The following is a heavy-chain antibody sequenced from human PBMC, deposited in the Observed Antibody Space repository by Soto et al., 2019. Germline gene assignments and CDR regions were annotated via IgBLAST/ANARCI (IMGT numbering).Heavy chain of an antibody. CDR3: ARVKYNWNPFDY. CDR1: GFTFSSYS. D-gene: IGHD1-1*01. V-gene: IGHV3-21*01. J-gene: IGHJ4*02. CDR2: ISSSSSYI. Sequence: GGSLRLSCAASGFTFSSYSMNWVRQAPGKGLEWVSSISSSSSYIYYADSVKGRFTISRDNAKNSLYLQMNSLRAEDTAVYYCARVKYNWNPFDYWGQGTLVTVSS.